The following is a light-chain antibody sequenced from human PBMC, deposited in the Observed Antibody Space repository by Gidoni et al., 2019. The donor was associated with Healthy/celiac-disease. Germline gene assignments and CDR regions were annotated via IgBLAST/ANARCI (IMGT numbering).Light chain of an antibody. CDR3: QQRRHWPPLP. CDR2: DAS. J-gene: IGKJ5*01. CDR1: QSVSSY. V-gene: IGKV3-11*01. Sequence: PGERATLSCRASQSVSSYLAWYQQKPGQAPRLLIYDASNRATGIPARFSGSGSGTDFTLTISSLEPEDFAVYYCQQRRHWPPLPFGQGTRLE.